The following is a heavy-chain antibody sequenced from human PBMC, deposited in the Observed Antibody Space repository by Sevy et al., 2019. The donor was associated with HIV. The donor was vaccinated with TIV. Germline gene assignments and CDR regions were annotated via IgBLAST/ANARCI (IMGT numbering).Heavy chain of an antibody. CDR2: VTHIKST. V-gene: IGHV4-39*01. Sequence: SETLSLTCTVSGGSISSNSYYWDWIRQSPGKGPTWIGSVTHIKSTYYTSSLKSRVTISVDVSKNQFSLNLNSVTAADTAVYYCARRRRGAFTQTYDYWGQGTLVTVSS. J-gene: IGHJ4*02. D-gene: IGHD2-15*01. CDR1: GGSISSNSYY. CDR3: ARRRRGAFTQTYDY.